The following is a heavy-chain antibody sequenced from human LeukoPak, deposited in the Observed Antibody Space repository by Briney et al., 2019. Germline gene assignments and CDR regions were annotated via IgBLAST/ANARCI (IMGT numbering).Heavy chain of an antibody. J-gene: IGHJ4*02. CDR3: AKGGSDYYSQRNLFEY. D-gene: IGHD3-22*01. CDR2: ISGDGAST. V-gene: IGHV3-43*02. Sequence: GGSLRLSCAVSGFSFDDYAMHWVRQPPGKGLEWVSFISGDGASTYYADSVKGRVTISRDKTKNSLYLQMSSLTTEDTALYYCAKGGSDYYSQRNLFEYWGQGALVTVSS. CDR1: GFSFDDYA.